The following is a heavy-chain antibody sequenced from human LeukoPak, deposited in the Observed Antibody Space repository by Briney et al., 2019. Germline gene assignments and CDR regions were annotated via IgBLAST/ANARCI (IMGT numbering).Heavy chain of an antibody. J-gene: IGHJ4*02. CDR3: ARGRYNSRIFDY. CDR2: INNSSNYI. Sequence: GGSLRLSCIASGFTFRTHDMNWARQAPGKGLEWVSFINNSSNYIYYADSVKGRFTISSDNAKKSLNLQIYNQSADETDVNYLARGRYNSRIFDYSGQGALVTVSS. V-gene: IGHV3-21*04. CDR1: GFTFRTHD. D-gene: IGHD3-22*01.